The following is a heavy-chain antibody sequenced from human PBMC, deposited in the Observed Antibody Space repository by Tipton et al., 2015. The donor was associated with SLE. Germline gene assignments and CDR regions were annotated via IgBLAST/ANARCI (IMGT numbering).Heavy chain of an antibody. Sequence: TLSLTCTVSGDSVSSDGYYWTWIRQPPGKGLEWIGYVHSSGRTNYSPSLKSRVIISIDKSQNQFSLKLTSVTAADTAVYYCARDRRRRETYYYGLDVWGRGTTVTVSS. CDR2: VHSSGRT. D-gene: IGHD1-26*01. CDR1: GDSVSSDGYY. J-gene: IGHJ6*02. CDR3: ARDRRRRETYYYGLDV. V-gene: IGHV4-61*08.